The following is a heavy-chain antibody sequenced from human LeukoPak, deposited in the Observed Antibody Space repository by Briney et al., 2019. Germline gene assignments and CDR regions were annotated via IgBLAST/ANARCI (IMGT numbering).Heavy chain of an antibody. J-gene: IGHJ6*03. CDR1: GYTFTSYY. D-gene: IGHD4-17*01. V-gene: IGHV1-46*01. CDR2: INPSGGST. Sequence: GASVKVSCKASGYTFTSYYIHWVRQAPGQGLEWMGIINPSGGSTSYAQKFQGRVTMTRDMSTSTAYMELSRLRSDDTAVYYCARGSLSDATVTHYYYYYMDVWGKGTTVTVSS. CDR3: ARGSLSDATVTHYYYYYMDV.